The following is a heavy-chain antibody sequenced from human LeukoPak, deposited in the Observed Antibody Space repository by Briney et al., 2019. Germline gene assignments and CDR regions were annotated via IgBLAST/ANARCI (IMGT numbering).Heavy chain of an antibody. D-gene: IGHD2-15*01. CDR2: INPNSGGT. J-gene: IGHJ5*02. Sequence: GASVKVSCKASGYTFTGYYMHWVRQAPGQGLEWMGWINPNSGGTNYAQKFQGRVTMTRDTSINTAYMELSRLRSDDTAVYYCARTPYCSGGSCYLINWFDPWGQGTLVTVSS. V-gene: IGHV1-2*02. CDR1: GYTFTGYY. CDR3: ARTPYCSGGSCYLINWFDP.